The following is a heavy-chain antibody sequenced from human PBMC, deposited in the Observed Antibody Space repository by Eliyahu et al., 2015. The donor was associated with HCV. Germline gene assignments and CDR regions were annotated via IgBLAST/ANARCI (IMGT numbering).Heavy chain of an antibody. CDR1: GVTFSSSG. J-gene: IGHJ4*02. Sequence: QVQLVQSGAEVKKPGSSVRVSCKASGVTFSSSGFNWVRQAPGQGLEWMGKIIPLLDSTKYAQKFQGRVTITADESTNTVYMDLSSLRSEDTAVYFCTRGHGYFDFWSQGTLVSVSS. CDR2: IIPLLDST. V-gene: IGHV1-69*18. CDR3: TRGHGYFDF.